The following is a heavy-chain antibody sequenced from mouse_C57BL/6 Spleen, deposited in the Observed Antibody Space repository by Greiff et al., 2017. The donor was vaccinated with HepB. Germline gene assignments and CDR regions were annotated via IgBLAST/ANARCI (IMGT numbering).Heavy chain of an antibody. D-gene: IGHD4-1*01. CDR1: GYSITSGYY. V-gene: IGHV3-6*01. Sequence: EVQLVESGPGLVKPSQSLSLTCSVTGYSITSGYYWNWIRQFPGNKLEWMGYISYDGSNNYNPSLKNRISITRDTSKNQFFLKLNSVTTEDTATYYCASYWEGGLFDYWGQGTTLTVSS. CDR3: ASYWEGGLFDY. CDR2: ISYDGSN. J-gene: IGHJ2*01.